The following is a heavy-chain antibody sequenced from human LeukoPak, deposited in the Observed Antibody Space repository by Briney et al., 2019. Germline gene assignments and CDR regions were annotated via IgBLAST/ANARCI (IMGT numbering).Heavy chain of an antibody. Sequence: GGSLRLSCAASGFTFSDYYMTWIRQAPGKGLEWVSYISSGGITIYYADSVKGRFTISRDNAKNSLFLQMNSLRADDTAMYYRARVGAAAGYHYDHWGQGTLVTVSS. CDR3: ARVGAAAGYHYDH. J-gene: IGHJ4*02. V-gene: IGHV3-11*01. CDR2: ISSGGITI. D-gene: IGHD6-13*01. CDR1: GFTFSDYY.